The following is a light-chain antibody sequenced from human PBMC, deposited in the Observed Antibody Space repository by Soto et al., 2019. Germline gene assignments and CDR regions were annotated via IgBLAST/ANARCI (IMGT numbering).Light chain of an antibody. Sequence: QSALTQPASVSGSPGQSITISCTGTSSDIGRYTYVSWYQQHPGKAPKLMIYDVSDRPSGVSNRFSGSKSGNTASLTISGFQTEDEADYYCSSYTSSSALVVFGTGTKLTVL. CDR3: SSYTSSSALVV. CDR1: SSDIGRYTY. CDR2: DVS. V-gene: IGLV2-14*03. J-gene: IGLJ1*01.